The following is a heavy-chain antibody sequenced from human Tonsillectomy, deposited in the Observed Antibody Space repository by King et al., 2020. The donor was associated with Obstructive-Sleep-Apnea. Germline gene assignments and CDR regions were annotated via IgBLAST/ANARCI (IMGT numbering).Heavy chain of an antibody. J-gene: IGHJ4*02. CDR2: IDPTGAAT. CDR3: ARDRWVRSRGTPDY. Sequence: QLVQSGAEVKKPGASVKVSCKASGYTFTINYMHWVRQAPGQGLEWMGVIDPTGAATTYSQKFQGRVTMTSDTSTSTVHMELSSLRSEDTAVYYCARDRWVRSRGTPDYWGKGTLVTVSS. D-gene: IGHD3-16*01. CDR1: GYTFTINY. V-gene: IGHV1-46*01.